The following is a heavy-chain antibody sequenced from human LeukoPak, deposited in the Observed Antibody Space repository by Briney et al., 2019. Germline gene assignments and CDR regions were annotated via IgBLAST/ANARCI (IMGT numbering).Heavy chain of an antibody. V-gene: IGHV3-7*04. CDR2: IKHDGSEK. CDR3: AGETRWELFDY. D-gene: IGHD1-26*01. Sequence: PGGSLRLSCAASGFTFSSYWMSWVRQAPGKGLEWVANIKHDGSEKYYVDSVKGRFTISRDNAKNSLYLQMNSLRVEDTAVCYCAGETRWELFDYWGQGTLVTVSS. J-gene: IGHJ4*02. CDR1: GFTFSSYW.